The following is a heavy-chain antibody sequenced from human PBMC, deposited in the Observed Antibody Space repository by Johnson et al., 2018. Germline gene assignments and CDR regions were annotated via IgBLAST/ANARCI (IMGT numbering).Heavy chain of an antibody. CDR1: GFTFSSYA. CDR2: ISDDGSNK. D-gene: IGHD4-17*01. CDR3: ARAQGGDYLAEYFQH. J-gene: IGHJ1*01. Sequence: VQLLESGGRVVQPGRSLRLSCSASGFTFSSYAMHWVRQAPGKGLEWVAVISDDGSNKFYAESVKGRFTISRDNSKYTVYLQMHSLKAEDTAVFYWARAQGGDYLAEYFQHWGQGTLVTVSS. V-gene: IGHV3-30-3*01.